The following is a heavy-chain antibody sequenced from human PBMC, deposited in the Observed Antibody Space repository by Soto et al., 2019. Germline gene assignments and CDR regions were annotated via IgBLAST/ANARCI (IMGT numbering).Heavy chain of an antibody. D-gene: IGHD4-17*01. J-gene: IGHJ4*02. Sequence: GGSLRLSCAASGFTFSSYAMSWVRQAPGKGLEWVSAISGSGGSTYYADSVKGRFTISRDNSKNTLYLQMNSLRAEDTAVYYCAKDKLISVTTRQRYFDYWGQGTLVTVSS. CDR2: ISGSGGST. V-gene: IGHV3-23*01. CDR3: AKDKLISVTTRQRYFDY. CDR1: GFTFSSYA.